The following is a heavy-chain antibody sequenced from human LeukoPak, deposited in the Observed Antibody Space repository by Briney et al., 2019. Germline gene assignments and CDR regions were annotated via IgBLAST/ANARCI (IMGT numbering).Heavy chain of an antibody. D-gene: IGHD1-26*01. CDR2: IKQDGSEK. V-gene: IGHV3-7*02. Sequence: PGGSLRLSCAASGFTFSRYWMNWVRQAPGKGLEWVANIKQDGSEKYYVDSVKGRCTISRDNAKNSLYLQMNSLRVEDTAVYYCAGAMYSGSFDPWGQGTLVTVSS. J-gene: IGHJ5*02. CDR3: AGAMYSGSFDP. CDR1: GFTFSRYW.